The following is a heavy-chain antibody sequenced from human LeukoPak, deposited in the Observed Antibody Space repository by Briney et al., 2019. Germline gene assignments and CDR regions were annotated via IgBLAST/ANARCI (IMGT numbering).Heavy chain of an antibody. CDR3: AKDLGGSYGYDAFDI. CDR2: IRYDGSNK. J-gene: IGHJ3*02. V-gene: IGHV3-30*02. CDR1: GFTFSSYG. D-gene: IGHD1-26*01. Sequence: GGSLRLSCAASGFTFSSYGMHWVRQAPGKGLEWVAFIRYDGSNKYYADSVKGRFTIPRDNSKNTLYLQMNSLRAEDTAVYYCAKDLGGSYGYDAFDIWGQGTMVTVSS.